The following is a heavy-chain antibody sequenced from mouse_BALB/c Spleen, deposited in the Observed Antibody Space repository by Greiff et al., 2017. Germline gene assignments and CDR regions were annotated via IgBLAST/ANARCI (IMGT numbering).Heavy chain of an antibody. CDR3: ARQRPRPGAMDY. D-gene: IGHD6-1*01. Sequence: EVQLQQSGPGLVKPSQSLSLTCSVTGYSITSGYYWNWIRQFPGNKLEWMGYISYDGSNNYNPSLKNRISITRDTSKNQFFLKLNSVTTEDTATYYCARQRPRPGAMDYWGQGTSVTVSS. V-gene: IGHV3-6*02. J-gene: IGHJ4*01. CDR1: GYSITSGYY. CDR2: ISYDGSN.